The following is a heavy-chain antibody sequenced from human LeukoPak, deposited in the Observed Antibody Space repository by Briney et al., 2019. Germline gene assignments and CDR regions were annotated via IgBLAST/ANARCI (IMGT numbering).Heavy chain of an antibody. Sequence: ASVKVSCKASGYTFTSYGISWVRQAPGQGLEWMGWISAYNGNTNYAQKLQGRVTMTTDTSTSTAYMELRSLRSDDTAVYYCAREAPSSIAAAGRVDFDYWGQGTLVTVSS. CDR2: ISAYNGNT. CDR3: AREAPSSIAAAGRVDFDY. V-gene: IGHV1-18*01. J-gene: IGHJ4*02. D-gene: IGHD6-13*01. CDR1: GYTFTSYG.